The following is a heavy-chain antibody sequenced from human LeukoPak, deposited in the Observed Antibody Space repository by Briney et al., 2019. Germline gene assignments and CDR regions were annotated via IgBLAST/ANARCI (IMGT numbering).Heavy chain of an antibody. CDR2: IWYDGSNK. J-gene: IGHJ4*02. CDR1: GFTFSRYG. D-gene: IGHD7-27*01. CDR3: ARARRRENWGSIGY. V-gene: IGHV3-33*01. Sequence: PGRSLRLSCAASGFTFSRYGMHWVRQAPGKGLEWVAVIWYDGSNKYYADSVKGRFTISRDNSKNTLYLQMNSLRAEDTAVYYCARARRRENWGSIGYWGQGTLVTVSS.